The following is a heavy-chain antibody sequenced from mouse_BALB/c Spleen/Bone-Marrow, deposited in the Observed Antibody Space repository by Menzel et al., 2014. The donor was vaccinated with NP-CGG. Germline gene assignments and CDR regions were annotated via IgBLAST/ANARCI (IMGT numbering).Heavy chain of an antibody. CDR1: GFDFXRYW. V-gene: IGHV4-1*02. Sequence: EVILVESGGGLVQPGGSLKLSCAASGFDFXRYWMSWVRQVPAKGLEWIGEINPDSSTINYTLSLKDKFIISRDNAKNTLYLQMSKVRSEDTALYYCARLNYYGNLFVWGAGTTVTVSS. D-gene: IGHD1-1*01. CDR3: ARLNYYGNLFV. J-gene: IGHJ1*01. CDR2: INPDSSTI.